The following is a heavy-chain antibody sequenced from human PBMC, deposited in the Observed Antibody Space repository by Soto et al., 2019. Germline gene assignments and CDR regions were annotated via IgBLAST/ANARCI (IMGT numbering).Heavy chain of an antibody. CDR3: ARGYRLWFDP. J-gene: IGHJ5*02. V-gene: IGHV1-3*01. CDR1: GYTFTNYA. D-gene: IGHD2-15*01. CDR2: INAGNGNT. Sequence: ASVKVSCKASGYTFTNYAIHWGRQAPGQRLEWMGWINAGNGNTKYSEKFQGRVTITRDTFASTAYMEVSSLRSEDTAVYYCARGYRLWFDPWGQGTLVTVSS.